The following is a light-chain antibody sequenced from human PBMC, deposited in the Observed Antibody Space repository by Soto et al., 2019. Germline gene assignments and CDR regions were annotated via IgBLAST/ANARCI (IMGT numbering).Light chain of an antibody. CDR3: QQRSNWPPWT. J-gene: IGKJ1*01. CDR2: GAS. V-gene: IGKV3-11*01. CDR1: QSVSSF. Sequence: PGERATLTCRASQSVSSFLAWYQQKPGQAPRLLNYGASIRATGIPARFSGSGSGTDFTLTISSLEPEDFAVYYCQQRSNWPPWTFGQGTKVEIK.